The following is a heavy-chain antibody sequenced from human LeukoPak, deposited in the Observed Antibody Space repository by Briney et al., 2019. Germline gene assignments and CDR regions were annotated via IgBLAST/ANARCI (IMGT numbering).Heavy chain of an antibody. CDR2: ISSSSSYI. Sequence: PGGSLRLSCAASGFTFSSYSMNWVRQAPGKGLEWVSSISSSSSYIYYADSVKGRFTISRDNSKNTLHLQMNSLRAEDTAVYYCARASRYCSSTSCWYWFDPWGQGTLVTVSS. V-gene: IGHV3-21*01. J-gene: IGHJ5*02. D-gene: IGHD2-2*01. CDR3: ARASRYCSSTSCWYWFDP. CDR1: GFTFSSYS.